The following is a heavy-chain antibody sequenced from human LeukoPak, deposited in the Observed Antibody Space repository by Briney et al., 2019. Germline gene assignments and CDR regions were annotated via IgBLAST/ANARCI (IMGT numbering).Heavy chain of an antibody. CDR3: ARGLYGSGSYSY. CDR1: GGSISSSSYY. D-gene: IGHD3-10*01. J-gene: IGHJ4*02. CDR2: IYYSGST. Sequence: SETLSLTCTVSGGSISSSSYYWGWIRQPPGKGLEWIGSIYYSGSTYYNPSLKSRVTISVDTSKNQFSLKLSSVTAADTAVYYCARGLYGSGSYSYWGQGTLVTVSS. V-gene: IGHV4-39*07.